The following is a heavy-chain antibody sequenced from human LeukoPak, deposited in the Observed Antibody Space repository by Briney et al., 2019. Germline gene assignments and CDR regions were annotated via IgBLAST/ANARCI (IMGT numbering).Heavy chain of an antibody. CDR1: GGTFSSYA. V-gene: IGHV1-69*05. J-gene: IGHJ4*02. D-gene: IGHD3-16*01. CDR3: ARAGGGSHFDY. CDR2: IIPIFGTA. Sequence: GASVKVSCKASGGTFSSYAISWVRQAPGQGLEWMGRIIPIFGTANYAQKFQGRVTITTDESTSTAYRKLSSLRSEDTAVYSCARAGGGSHFDYWGQGTLVTVSS.